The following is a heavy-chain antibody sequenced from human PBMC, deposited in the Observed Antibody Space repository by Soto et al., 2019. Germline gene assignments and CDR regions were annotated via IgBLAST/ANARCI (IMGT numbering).Heavy chain of an antibody. CDR1: GYSFTSYW. CDR2: IYPGDSDT. J-gene: IGHJ5*02. Sequence: PGESLKISCKGSGYSFTSYWIGWVSKMPGKGLEWMGIIYPGDSDTRYSPSFQGQVTISADKSVSTAYLQWSSLKASDTAMYYCARLGIAAPPKYNWFDPWGQGTLVTVSS. CDR3: ARLGIAAPPKYNWFDP. V-gene: IGHV5-51*01. D-gene: IGHD6-13*01.